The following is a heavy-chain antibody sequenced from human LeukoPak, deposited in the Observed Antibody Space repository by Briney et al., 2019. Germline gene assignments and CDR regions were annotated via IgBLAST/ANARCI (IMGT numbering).Heavy chain of an antibody. CDR3: ARSLWFGEQGGWFDP. CDR2: ISSSSSYI. V-gene: IGHV3-21*01. Sequence: PGGSLRLSCAASGFTFSSDSMNWVRQAPGKGLEWVSSISSSSSYIYYADSVKGRFTISRDNAKNSLYLQMNSLSAEDTAVYYCARSLWFGEQGGWFDPWGPGTLVTVSS. CDR1: GFTFSSDS. J-gene: IGHJ5*02. D-gene: IGHD3-10*01.